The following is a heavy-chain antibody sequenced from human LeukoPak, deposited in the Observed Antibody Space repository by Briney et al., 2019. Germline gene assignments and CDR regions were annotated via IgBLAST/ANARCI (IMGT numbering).Heavy chain of an antibody. D-gene: IGHD6-13*01. Sequence: GGSLRLSCAASGFTFSIYSMSWVRQAPGKGLEWVSSISSSNSYIYYADSVKGRFTLSRDNAKNSLYLQMNSLRADDTAVYYCASPGALYSSSWYYFDYWGQGTLVTVSS. CDR3: ASPGALYSSSWYYFDY. CDR2: ISSSNSYI. V-gene: IGHV3-21*01. CDR1: GFTFSIYS. J-gene: IGHJ4*02.